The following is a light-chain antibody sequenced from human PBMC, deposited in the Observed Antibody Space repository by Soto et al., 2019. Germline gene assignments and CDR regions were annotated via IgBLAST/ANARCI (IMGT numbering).Light chain of an antibody. CDR3: SSYTSSNTYVV. Sequence: QSALTQPASVSGSPGQSITISCTGTSSDVGGYNYVSWYQQRPGKAPKLMIYEVSNRPSGVSNRFSGSKSGNTASLTISGLQAEDEDDYYCSSYTSSNTYVVFVGGTKLTVL. V-gene: IGLV2-14*01. J-gene: IGLJ2*01. CDR2: EVS. CDR1: SSDVGGYNY.